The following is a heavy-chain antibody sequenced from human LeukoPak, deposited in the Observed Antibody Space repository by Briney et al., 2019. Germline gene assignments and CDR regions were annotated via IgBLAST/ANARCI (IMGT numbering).Heavy chain of an antibody. CDR1: GYTFTSYG. D-gene: IGHD3-10*01. J-gene: IGHJ5*02. Sequence: ASVKVSCKASGYTFTSYGISWVRQAPGQGLEWMGWISAYNGNTNYAQKFQGRVTMTRDTSISTAYMELSRLRSDDTAVYYCASPAWFGDTGFDPWGQGTLVTVSS. CDR2: ISAYNGNT. V-gene: IGHV1-18*01. CDR3: ASPAWFGDTGFDP.